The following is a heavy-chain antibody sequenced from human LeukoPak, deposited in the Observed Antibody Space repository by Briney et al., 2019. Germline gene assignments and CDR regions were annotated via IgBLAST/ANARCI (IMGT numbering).Heavy chain of an antibody. CDR2: IKEDGSEK. CDR3: AGRNGIATVGTFDY. CDR1: GFPFSSSW. V-gene: IGHV3-7*01. J-gene: IGHJ4*02. D-gene: IGHD6-13*01. Sequence: GGSLRLSCAASGFPFSSSWMSWVRQVPGKGLAWVANIKEDGSEKYYGDSVRGRFTVSRDNAKNLLYLQMNSLRAEDTAVYYCAGRNGIATVGTFDYWGQGTLVAVSS.